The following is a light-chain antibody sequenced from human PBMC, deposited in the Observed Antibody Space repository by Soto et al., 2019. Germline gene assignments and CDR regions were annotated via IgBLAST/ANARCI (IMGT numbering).Light chain of an antibody. V-gene: IGKV3-20*01. CDR2: RAS. CDR3: QQYGSSPLT. CDR1: QSVSTNY. J-gene: IGKJ4*01. Sequence: EIVFTQSPATLSLSPGERATPSCRASQSVSTNYLAWYQQKPGEAPKVLIYRASSRATGVPDRFSGSGSGTDFTLTITRLEPEDFAVYYCQQYGSSPLTFGGGTKVDIK.